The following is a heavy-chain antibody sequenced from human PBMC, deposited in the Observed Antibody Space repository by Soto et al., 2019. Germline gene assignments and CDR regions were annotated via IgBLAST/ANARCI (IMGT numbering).Heavy chain of an antibody. CDR3: ARQAIVVVPAAYFDY. CDR1: GGTFSSYA. Sequence: ASVKVSCKASGGTFSSYAISWVRQAPGQGLEWMGGIIPIFGTANYAQKFQGRVTITADESTSTAYMELSSLRSEDTAVYYCARQAIVVVPAAYFDYWGQGTLVTVSS. V-gene: IGHV1-69*13. CDR2: IIPIFGTA. D-gene: IGHD2-2*01. J-gene: IGHJ4*02.